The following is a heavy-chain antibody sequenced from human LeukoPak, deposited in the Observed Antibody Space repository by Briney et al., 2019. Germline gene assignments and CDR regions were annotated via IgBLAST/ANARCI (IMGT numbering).Heavy chain of an antibody. CDR3: ARGHSYYYGSGTKY. V-gene: IGHV4-34*01. CDR1: GGSFSGYY. J-gene: IGHJ4*02. Sequence: SETLSLTCAVYGGSFSGYYWSWIRQSPGKGLEWIGEINHSGSTNYNPSLKSRVTISVDTSKNQFSPKLSSVTAADTAVYYCARGHSYYYGSGTKYWGQGTLVTVSS. CDR2: INHSGST. D-gene: IGHD3-10*01.